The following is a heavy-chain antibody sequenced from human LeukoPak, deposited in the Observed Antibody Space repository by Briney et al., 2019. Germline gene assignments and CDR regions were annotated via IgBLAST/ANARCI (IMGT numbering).Heavy chain of an antibody. CDR1: GGSISSGGYC. Sequence: SETLSLTCTVSGGSISSGGYCWSWIRQHPGKGLEWIGYIYYSGSTYYNPSLKSRVTISVDTSKNQFSLKLSSVTAADTAVYYCARERGMATIFWGQGTLVTVSS. D-gene: IGHD5-24*01. V-gene: IGHV4-31*03. CDR3: ARERGMATIF. J-gene: IGHJ4*02. CDR2: IYYSGST.